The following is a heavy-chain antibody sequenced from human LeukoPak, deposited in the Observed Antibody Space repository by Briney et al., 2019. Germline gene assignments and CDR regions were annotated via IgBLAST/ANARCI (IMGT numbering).Heavy chain of an antibody. J-gene: IGHJ4*02. CDR3: ARAIAASQYYFDY. V-gene: IGHV3-7*01. CDR1: GFTFSSYW. CDR2: IKQDGSVK. D-gene: IGHD6-13*01. Sequence: GGSLRLSCAASGFTFSSYWMTWVRQAPGKGLEWVANIKQDGSVKYYVDSVKGRFTISRDNAKNSLYLQMNSLRAEDTAVYYCARAIAASQYYFDYWGQGTLVTVSS.